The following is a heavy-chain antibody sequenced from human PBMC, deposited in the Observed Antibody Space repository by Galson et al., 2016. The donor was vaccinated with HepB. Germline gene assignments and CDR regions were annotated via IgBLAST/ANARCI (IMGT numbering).Heavy chain of an antibody. V-gene: IGHV3-23*01. J-gene: IGHJ5*02. Sequence: SLRLSCAASGFSFNTNTLTWVRQAPGKGLEWVSTITASGVATYYTDSVKGRFTISRDNSKDSLSLQMSSLRGEDTAVYYCAKRQQLAWGQGTLVTVSS. D-gene: IGHD6-13*01. CDR3: AKRQQLA. CDR2: ITASGVAT. CDR1: GFSFNTNT.